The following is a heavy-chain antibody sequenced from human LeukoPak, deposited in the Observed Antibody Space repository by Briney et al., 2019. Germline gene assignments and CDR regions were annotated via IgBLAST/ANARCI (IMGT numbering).Heavy chain of an antibody. D-gene: IGHD6-13*01. CDR1: GFIFSRYT. V-gene: IGHV3-21*01. CDR2: ISSTSTYI. CDR3: TRDEDEELVRDY. Sequence: PGGSLRLSCAASGFIFSRYTMNWVRQAPGKGLGWVSSISSTSTYIYYADSVKGRFTVSRDNAKKSLYLQMNSLRADDTAVYYCTRDEDEELVRDYWGQGTLVTVSS. J-gene: IGHJ4*02.